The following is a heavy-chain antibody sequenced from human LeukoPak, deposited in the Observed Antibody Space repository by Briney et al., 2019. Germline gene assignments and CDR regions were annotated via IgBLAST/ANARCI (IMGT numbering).Heavy chain of an antibody. CDR2: ISSSSSTI. D-gene: IGHD3-3*01. J-gene: IGHJ6*03. CDR3: ARLNYDFWSGVWEGYYMDV. CDR1: GFTFNSYS. V-gene: IGHV3-48*04. Sequence: GGSLRLSFAASGFTFNSYSMNWVRQAPGKGLEWISDISSSSSTIYYADSVKGRFFISRDNAKNSLYLQVNSLRAEDTAVYYCARLNYDFWSGVWEGYYMDVWGKGTTVTVSS.